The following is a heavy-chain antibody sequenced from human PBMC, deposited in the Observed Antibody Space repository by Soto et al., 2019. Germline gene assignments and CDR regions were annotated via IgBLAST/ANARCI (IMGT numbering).Heavy chain of an antibody. J-gene: IGHJ3*02. CDR2: MTGSGRTT. CDR3: ARDYEFGFDI. D-gene: IGHD3-22*01. CDR1: GFTFTTYA. Sequence: PGGSLRLSCAASGFTFTTYALSWVRQAPGKGLEWVSGMTGSGRTTYYADSVKGRFTISRDNSKNSLYLQMSTLRPEDTAIYYCARDYEFGFDIWGQGTLVTVSS. V-gene: IGHV3-23*01.